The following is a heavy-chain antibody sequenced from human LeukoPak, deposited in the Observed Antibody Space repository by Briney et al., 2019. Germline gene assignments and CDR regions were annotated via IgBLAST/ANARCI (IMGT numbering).Heavy chain of an antibody. J-gene: IGHJ6*02. Sequence: PSETLSLTCTVSGGSTSSSTYYWGWIRQPPGRGLEWIGSIYYSGSPYHNPSLKSRVTMSVDTSKNQFSPKLSSVTAADTAVYFCARHLTHGNDYFYYGMDVWGQGTTITVSS. CDR1: GGSTSSSTYY. D-gene: IGHD5-24*01. CDR2: IYYSGSP. V-gene: IGHV4-39*01. CDR3: ARHLTHGNDYFYYGMDV.